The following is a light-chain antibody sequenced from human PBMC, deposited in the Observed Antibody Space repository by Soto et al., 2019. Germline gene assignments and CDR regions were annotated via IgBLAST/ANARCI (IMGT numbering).Light chain of an antibody. Sequence: EIVLTQSPGALSVSPGESATLSCRISQSVSSVYVAWYQQKSGQAPRLLLFGASTRATGIPDRFTGSGSGTDFILTIKTVEPEEFAVYYCQHFGASQFTFGPGTKLDLK. CDR1: QSVSSVY. CDR2: GAS. J-gene: IGKJ3*01. CDR3: QHFGASQFT. V-gene: IGKV3-20*01.